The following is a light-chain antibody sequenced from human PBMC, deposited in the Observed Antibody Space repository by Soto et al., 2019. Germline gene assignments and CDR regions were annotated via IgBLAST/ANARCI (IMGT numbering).Light chain of an antibody. V-gene: IGKV3-11*01. CDR1: QSVSSY. J-gene: IGKJ4*01. CDR3: QQRSNWLT. CDR2: DAS. Sequence: IVLPQSPATLSLSAGERGTLSCMSSQSVSSYLAWYQQKPGQAPRLLIYDASNRATGIPARFSGSGSGTDFTLTISSLEPEDFAVYYCQQRSNWLTFGGGTKVDIK.